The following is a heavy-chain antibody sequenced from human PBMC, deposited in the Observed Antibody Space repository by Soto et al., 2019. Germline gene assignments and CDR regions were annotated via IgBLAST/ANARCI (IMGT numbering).Heavy chain of an antibody. J-gene: IGHJ4*02. CDR2: IYSNGNT. V-gene: IGHV3-66*04. CDR3: ARHFVNEYGGYGNDY. D-gene: IGHD4-17*01. CDR1: GFTVSSNY. Sequence: EVQLVESGGGLIQPGGSLRLSCEASGFTVSSNYMSLVRQAPGKGLECVSIIYSNGNTYYADSVKGRFTISRDNSKNTLYIQMNSLRAEDMAMYYCARHFVNEYGGYGNDYWGQGTLVTVSS.